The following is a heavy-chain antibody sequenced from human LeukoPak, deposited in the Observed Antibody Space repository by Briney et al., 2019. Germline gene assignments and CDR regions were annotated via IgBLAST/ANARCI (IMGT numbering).Heavy chain of an antibody. CDR2: ISAYNGNT. D-gene: IGHD2-2*01. CDR3: ARDLVSGQSIVVVPAAIH. J-gene: IGHJ4*02. Sequence: SVKVSCKASGYTFTSYGISWVRQAPGQGLEWMGWISAYNGNTNYAKKLQGRGTMTTDTSTRTAHMELRSLRSDDTAVYYCARDLVSGQSIVVVPAAIHWGQGTLVTVSS. CDR1: GYTFTSYG. V-gene: IGHV1-18*01.